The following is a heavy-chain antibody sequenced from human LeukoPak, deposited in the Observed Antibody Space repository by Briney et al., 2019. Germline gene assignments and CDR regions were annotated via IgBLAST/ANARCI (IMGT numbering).Heavy chain of an antibody. CDR1: GFSLINCD. D-gene: IGHD5-24*01. CDR3: ARNRVGFYYADAFDM. J-gene: IGHJ3*02. CDR2: IHYDGSEK. V-gene: IGHV3-30*02. Sequence: HAGGSLRLSCAPSGFSLINCDMHWVRQPPGKGLEWVAFIHYDGSEKYYADSLKGRFTISRDNSKNTLYLQMNSLRGEDTAVYYCARNRVGFYYADAFDMWGQGTMVTVSS.